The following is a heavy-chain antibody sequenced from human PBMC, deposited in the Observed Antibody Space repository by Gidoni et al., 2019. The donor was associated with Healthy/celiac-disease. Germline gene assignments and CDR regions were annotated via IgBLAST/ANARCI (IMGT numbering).Heavy chain of an antibody. CDR3: ATALLEWLVLGY. CDR1: GFTFSSNG. D-gene: IGHD6-19*01. V-gene: IGHV3-33*01. Sequence: QVQLVESGGGVVQPGRSLILSCAASGFTFSSNGMHWVRQAPGKGLEWVEVIWYDGSNKYYADSVKGRFTIPRDNSKNTLYLQMNSMRAEDTAVYYCATALLEWLVLGYWGQGTLVTVSS. CDR2: IWYDGSNK. J-gene: IGHJ4*02.